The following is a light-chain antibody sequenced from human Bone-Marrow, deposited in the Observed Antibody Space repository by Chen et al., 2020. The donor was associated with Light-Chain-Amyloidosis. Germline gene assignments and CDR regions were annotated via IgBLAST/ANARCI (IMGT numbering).Light chain of an antibody. Sequence: EIVLTQSPGPLSLSPGEGANLSCRASQTSSSNYLTWYQQKFGQAPRLLIYGSSSRATGIPDRFTGSGSGTDFTLTINRLEPEDCAMYYCQQYGTSPLTFGGGTKVEIK. CDR3: QQYGTSPLT. CDR2: GSS. J-gene: IGKJ4*01. V-gene: IGKV3-20*01. CDR1: QTSSSNY.